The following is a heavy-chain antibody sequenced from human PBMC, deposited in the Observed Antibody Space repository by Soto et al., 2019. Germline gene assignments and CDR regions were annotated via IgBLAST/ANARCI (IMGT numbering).Heavy chain of an antibody. CDR3: ARDVYSGYDAGGHYYGMDV. CDR1: GYTFTGYY. V-gene: IGHV1-2*02. Sequence: QVQLVQSGAEVKKPGASVKVSCKASGYTFTGYYMHWVRQAPGQGLEWMGWINPNSGGTNYAQKLQGRVTMTRDTSISTAYMELSRLRSDDTAVYYCARDVYSGYDAGGHYYGMDVWGQGTTVTVSS. J-gene: IGHJ6*02. D-gene: IGHD5-12*01. CDR2: INPNSGGT.